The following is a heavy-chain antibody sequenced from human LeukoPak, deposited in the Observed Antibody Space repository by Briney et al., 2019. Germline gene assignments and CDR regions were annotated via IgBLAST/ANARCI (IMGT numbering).Heavy chain of an antibody. J-gene: IGHJ4*02. CDR3: ARVRDNY. V-gene: IGHV3-74*01. CDR2: INSDGSNT. D-gene: IGHD2-15*01. CDR1: GLTFSNYW. Sequence: PGGSLRLSCAASGLTFSNYWMHWVRQAPGKGLVWVSHINSDGSNTNYADSVKGRFTISRDNAKNSLYLQMNSLRAEDAAVYYCARVRDNYWGQGTLVTVSS.